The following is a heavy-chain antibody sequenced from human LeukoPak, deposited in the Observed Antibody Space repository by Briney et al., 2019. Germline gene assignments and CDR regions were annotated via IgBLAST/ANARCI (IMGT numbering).Heavy chain of an antibody. V-gene: IGHV4-61*08. Sequence: SETLSLTCTVSGGSVSSGGYYWSWIRQPPGKGLDWIGDVYDSGSGKYKPSLNSRVTISIDTSKNQFSLKLNSVTAADTAVYYCARLRSGGYFEYWGQGTLATVSS. J-gene: IGHJ4*02. D-gene: IGHD4-17*01. CDR1: GGSVSSGGYY. CDR3: ARLRSGGYFEY. CDR2: VYDSGSG.